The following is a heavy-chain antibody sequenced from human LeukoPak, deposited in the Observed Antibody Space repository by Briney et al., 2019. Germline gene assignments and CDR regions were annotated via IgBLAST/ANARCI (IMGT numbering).Heavy chain of an antibody. Sequence: PSETLSLTCAVYGGSFSGYYWSWIRQPPGKGLEWIGEINHSGSTNYNPSLKSRVTISVDTSKNQFSLKLSSVTAADTAVYYCARDYSLDVWGKGTTVTVPS. J-gene: IGHJ6*04. V-gene: IGHV4-34*01. CDR3: ARDYSLDV. CDR2: INHSGST. D-gene: IGHD2-21*01. CDR1: GGSFSGYY.